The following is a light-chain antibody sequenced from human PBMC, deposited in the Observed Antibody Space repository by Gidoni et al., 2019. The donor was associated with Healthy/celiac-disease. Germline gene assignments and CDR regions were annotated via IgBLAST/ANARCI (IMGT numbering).Light chain of an antibody. Sequence: SSELPQDPAVSVALGQTVRITCQEDSLRSYYASWYQQKPGQAPVLVIYGKNNRPSGIPDRFSGSSSGNTASLTITGAQAEDEADYYCNSRDSSGNLVVFGGGTKLTVL. CDR2: GKN. CDR1: SLRSYY. CDR3: NSRDSSGNLVV. V-gene: IGLV3-19*01. J-gene: IGLJ2*01.